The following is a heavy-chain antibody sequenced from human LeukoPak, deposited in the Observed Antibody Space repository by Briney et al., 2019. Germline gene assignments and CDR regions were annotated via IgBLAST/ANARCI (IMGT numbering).Heavy chain of an antibody. J-gene: IGHJ4*01. V-gene: IGHV3-48*03. D-gene: IGHD5-18*01. CDR2: ISSSGSIT. Sequence: GGSLRLSCAASGVTFSSYEMNWVRQAPGKGLEWVSYISSSGSITYCADSVKGRFTISRDNAKNSLYLQMNSLRAEDTAVYYCVREGGLNYGTRWGHGTLVTVSS. CDR3: VREGGLNYGTR. CDR1: GVTFSSYE.